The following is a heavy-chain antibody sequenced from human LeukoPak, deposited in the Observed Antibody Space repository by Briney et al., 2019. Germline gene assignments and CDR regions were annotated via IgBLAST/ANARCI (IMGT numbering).Heavy chain of an antibody. CDR1: GGSISSSSYY. Sequence: PSETLSLTCSVSGGSISSSSYYWGWIRQPPGKGLEWIGSIYYSGSTYYNPSLKSRVTISVDTSKNQFSLKLSSVTAADTAVYYCAEAAVPRRYFDYWGQGTLVTVSS. CDR3: AEAAVPRRYFDY. CDR2: IYYSGST. V-gene: IGHV4-39*01. J-gene: IGHJ4*02. D-gene: IGHD2-15*01.